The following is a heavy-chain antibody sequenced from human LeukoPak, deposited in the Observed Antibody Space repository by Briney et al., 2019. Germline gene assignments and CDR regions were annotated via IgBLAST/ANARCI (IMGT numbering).Heavy chain of an antibody. Sequence: GGSLRLSCAASGFTFSSYSMNWVRQAPGKGLEWVSYISSSSSTIYYADSVKGRFIISRDNSKNTVYLQMNSLRAEDTAVYYCTRTPLVGAIGYWGQGTLVTVSS. J-gene: IGHJ4*02. D-gene: IGHD1-26*01. V-gene: IGHV3-48*01. CDR3: TRTPLVGAIGY. CDR2: ISSSSSTI. CDR1: GFTFSSYS.